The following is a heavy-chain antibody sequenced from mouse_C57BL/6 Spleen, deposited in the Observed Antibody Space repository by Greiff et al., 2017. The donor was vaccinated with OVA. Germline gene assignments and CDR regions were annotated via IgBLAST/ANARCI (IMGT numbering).Heavy chain of an antibody. D-gene: IGHD4-1*01. CDR2: IYPGSGNT. CDR3: ARTGTGYYFDY. J-gene: IGHJ2*01. Sequence: QVHVKQSGAELVRPGASVKLSCKASGYTFTDYYINWVKQRPGQGLEWIARIYPGSGNTYYNEKFKGKATLTAEKSSSTAYMQLSSLTSEDSAVYFCARTGTGYYFDYWGQGTTLTVSS. V-gene: IGHV1-76*01. CDR1: GYTFTDYY.